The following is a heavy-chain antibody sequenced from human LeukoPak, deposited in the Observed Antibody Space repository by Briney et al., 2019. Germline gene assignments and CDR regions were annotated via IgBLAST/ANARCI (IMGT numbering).Heavy chain of an antibody. D-gene: IGHD6-19*01. Sequence: SETLSLTCSVSDGSINTISDYWGWVRQPPGKGLEWIGSIYHSGSTYYNPSLKSRVTISVDTSKNQFSLKLSSVTAADTAVYYCARDGIAVAQRYFDYWGQGTLVTVSS. CDR1: DGSINTISDY. V-gene: IGHV4-39*07. CDR3: ARDGIAVAQRYFDY. J-gene: IGHJ4*02. CDR2: IYHSGST.